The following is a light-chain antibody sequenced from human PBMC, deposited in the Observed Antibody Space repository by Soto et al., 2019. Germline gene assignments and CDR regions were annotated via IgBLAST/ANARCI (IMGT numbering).Light chain of an antibody. J-gene: IGLJ2*01. CDR2: SNN. CDR1: SANIGNNY. Sequence: QSVLTQPPSASGTPGQRVTISCSGRSANIGNNYVCWYQHLPGTAPKLLIYSNNQRPSGVPGRFSGSKSGTSASLAISGLQSDDEADYYCAAWDDSLNGVVFGGGTKLTVL. V-gene: IGLV1-44*01. CDR3: AAWDDSLNGVV.